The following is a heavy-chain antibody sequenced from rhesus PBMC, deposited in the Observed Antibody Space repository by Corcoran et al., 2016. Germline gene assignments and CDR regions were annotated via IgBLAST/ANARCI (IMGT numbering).Heavy chain of an antibody. CDR1: GGSCSDSYR. J-gene: IGHJ5-2*02. CDR3: ARERGEGTRMITVTIGDV. D-gene: IGHD3-9*01. Sequence: QVQLQEPGPGVVKPSETLPLTCAALGGSCSDSYRWSWIRQPPGQVLEWIGYVYGSRTSTNSNPSLKSRVTISKDTSKNQFSLKLSSVTAADTAVYYCARERGEGTRMITVTIGDVWGRGVLVTVSS. V-gene: IGHV4S10*01. CDR2: VYGSRTST.